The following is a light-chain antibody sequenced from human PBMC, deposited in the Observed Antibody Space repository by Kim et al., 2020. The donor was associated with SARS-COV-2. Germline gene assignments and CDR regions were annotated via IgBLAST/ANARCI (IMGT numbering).Light chain of an antibody. CDR3: QQSFTTSVT. CDR2: AAS. J-gene: IGKJ2*01. Sequence: SASVGDRVTITCRASQTIDIYLNWYQHHPGKAPKLLISAASTLQSGVPSRFSGTGSGTDFTLTISSLQPEDFAVYYCQQSFTTSVTFGQGTKLEIK. CDR1: QTIDIY. V-gene: IGKV1-39*01.